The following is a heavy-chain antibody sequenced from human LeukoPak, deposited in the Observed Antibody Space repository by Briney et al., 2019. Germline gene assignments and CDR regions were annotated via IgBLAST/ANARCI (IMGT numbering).Heavy chain of an antibody. CDR2: IWYDGSNK. V-gene: IGHV3-33*01. CDR1: GFTFSSYG. D-gene: IGHD3-22*01. J-gene: IGHJ4*02. CDR3: ARVLDYYDSSGYGGRIEFFDY. Sequence: GRSLRLSCAASGFTFSSYGMHWVRQAPGKGLEWVAVIWYDGSNKYYADSVKGRFTISRDNSKNTLYLQMNSLRAEDTAVYYCARVLDYYDSSGYGGRIEFFDYWGQGTLVTVSS.